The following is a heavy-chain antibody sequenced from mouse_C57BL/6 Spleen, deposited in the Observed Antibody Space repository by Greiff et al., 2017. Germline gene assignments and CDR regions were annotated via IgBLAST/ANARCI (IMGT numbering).Heavy chain of an antibody. CDR3: ARGGTGPYYAMDY. J-gene: IGHJ4*01. Sequence: QVQLQQPGAELVRPGSSVKLSCKASGYTFTSYWMDWVKQRPGQGLEWIGNIYPSDSETHYNQKFKDKATLTVDKSSSTAYMQLSSLTSEDSAVYDCARGGTGPYYAMDYWGQGTSGTVSS. CDR1: GYTFTSYW. V-gene: IGHV1-61*01. D-gene: IGHD4-1*01. CDR2: IYPSDSET.